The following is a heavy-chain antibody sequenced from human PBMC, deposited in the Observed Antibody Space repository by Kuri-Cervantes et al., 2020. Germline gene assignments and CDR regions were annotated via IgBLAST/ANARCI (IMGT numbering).Heavy chain of an antibody. V-gene: IGHV4-39*01. CDR3: ARADYYGSGAPPDFDY. D-gene: IGHD3-10*01. CDR1: GGSISSGAYY. CDR2: IYYSGST. J-gene: IGHJ4*02. Sequence: SETLSLTCTVSGGSISSGAYYWSWIRQPPGKGLEWIGSIYYSGSTYYNPSLKSRVTISVDTSKNQFSLKLSSVTAADTAVYYCARADYYGSGAPPDFDYWGQGTLVTVSS.